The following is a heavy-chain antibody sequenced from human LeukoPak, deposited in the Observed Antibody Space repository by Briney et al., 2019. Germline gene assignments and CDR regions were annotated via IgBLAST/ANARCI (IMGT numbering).Heavy chain of an antibody. V-gene: IGHV3-23*01. CDR1: GFTFISHA. D-gene: IGHD2-21*01. CDR2: ISETGGST. Sequence: GALLLSCAASGFTFISHAMSWVRQAPGKGLEGVSSISETGGSTYYADSVKGRLTISRDNSKNTLYLQMNSLRAEDTAVYYCAKDPVSIGPAFAFWGPGTMVTVSS. CDR3: AKDPVSIGPAFAF. J-gene: IGHJ3*01.